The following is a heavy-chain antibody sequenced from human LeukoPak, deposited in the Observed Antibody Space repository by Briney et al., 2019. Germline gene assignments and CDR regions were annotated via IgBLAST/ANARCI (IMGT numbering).Heavy chain of an antibody. Sequence: ASVKVSCKASGYTFTSYGISWVRQAPGQELEWMGWISAYNGNTNYAQKLQGRVTMTTDTSTSTAYMELRSLRSDDTAVYYCARARPYDILTGYYCRSYYYYYMDVWGKGTTVTISS. CDR1: GYTFTSYG. D-gene: IGHD3-9*01. J-gene: IGHJ6*03. V-gene: IGHV1-18*01. CDR2: ISAYNGNT. CDR3: ARARPYDILTGYYCRSYYYYYMDV.